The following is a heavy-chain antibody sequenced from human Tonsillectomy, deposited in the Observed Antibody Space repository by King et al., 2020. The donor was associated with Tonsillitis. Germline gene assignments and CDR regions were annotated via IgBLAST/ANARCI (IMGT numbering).Heavy chain of an antibody. D-gene: IGHD3-22*01. CDR2: IIPPFGTA. V-gene: IGHV1-69*01. CDR3: ARAHSSGYWAYNYYMDV. CDR1: GGSFSSYA. Sequence: VQLVESGAEVKKPGSSVKVSCKASGGSFSSYAIIWLRQAPGQGLELMGVIIPPFGTANYAQNFQGRVTMTAAEATSRAYMELRSLRSEDTALYYCARAHSSGYWAYNYYMDVWGKGTTVTVSS. J-gene: IGHJ6*03.